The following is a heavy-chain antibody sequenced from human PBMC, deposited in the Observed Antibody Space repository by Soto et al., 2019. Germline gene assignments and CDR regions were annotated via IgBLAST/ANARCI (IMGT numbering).Heavy chain of an antibody. Sequence: GASVNVSCKPSGYTFTDYYIHWVRQAPGQGLEWMGWINPDNGGTVYAQKFQGRITMARDTPVSTVYMELSGLRSGDTAVYYCTRSTQYSASLEFDFWGQGTLVTVSS. CDR2: INPDNGGT. J-gene: IGHJ4*02. CDR3: TRSTQYSASLEFDF. V-gene: IGHV1-2*02. D-gene: IGHD5-12*01. CDR1: GYTFTDYY.